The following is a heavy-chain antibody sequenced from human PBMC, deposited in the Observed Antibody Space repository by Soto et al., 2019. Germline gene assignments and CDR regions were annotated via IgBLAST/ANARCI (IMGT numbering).Heavy chain of an antibody. Sequence: QVQLVQSGAEVKKPGASVNVSCRASGYTFNDYFLHWVRQAPGQGLEWMGWINPNSGSTHFAEKFEGLVTMTRDASITTVYLDSSRLRSDDTAVYYCARVTATSPDAWLDPWGQGTLVTVSS. CDR1: GYTFNDYF. V-gene: IGHV1-2*04. CDR3: ARVTATSPDAWLDP. D-gene: IGHD4-4*01. CDR2: INPNSGST. J-gene: IGHJ5*02.